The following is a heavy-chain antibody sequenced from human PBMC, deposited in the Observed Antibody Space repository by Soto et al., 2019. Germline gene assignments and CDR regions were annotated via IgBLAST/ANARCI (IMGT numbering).Heavy chain of an antibody. V-gene: IGHV3-21*01. CDR1: GFTFSSYS. CDR3: ARTRGTTVVTPRLVYGMDV. J-gene: IGHJ6*02. D-gene: IGHD4-17*01. Sequence: EVQLVESGGGLVKPGGSLRLSCAASGFTFSSYSMNWVRQAPGKGLEWVSSISSSSSYIYYADSVKGRFTISRDNAKNSLYLQMNSLRAEDTAVYYCARTRGTTVVTPRLVYGMDVWGQGTTVTVSS. CDR2: ISSSSSYI.